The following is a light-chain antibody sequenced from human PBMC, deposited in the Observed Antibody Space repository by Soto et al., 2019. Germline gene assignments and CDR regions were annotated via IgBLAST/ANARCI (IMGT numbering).Light chain of an antibody. Sequence: DIQMTLSPSTLSASVGDRVSITCRASQSISSWLAWYQQKPGKAPKLLIYAASSLQSGVPSRFSGSGSGTDFTLTISSLQPEDFATYYCQQANSCPITFGQGTRLEIK. CDR3: QQANSCPIT. CDR2: AAS. J-gene: IGKJ5*01. V-gene: IGKV1-12*01. CDR1: QSISSW.